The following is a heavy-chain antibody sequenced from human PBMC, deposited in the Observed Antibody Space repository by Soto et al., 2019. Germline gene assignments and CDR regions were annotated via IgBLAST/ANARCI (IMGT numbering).Heavy chain of an antibody. Sequence: ASVKVSCKASGYTFTSYGISWVRLAPGQGLEWMGWISAYNGNTNYAQKLQGRVTMTTDTSTSTAYMELRSLRSDDTAVYYCARIRSYSSSWRIDAFDIWGQGTMVTVSS. CDR1: GYTFTSYG. V-gene: IGHV1-18*01. CDR2: ISAYNGNT. J-gene: IGHJ3*02. D-gene: IGHD6-13*01. CDR3: ARIRSYSSSWRIDAFDI.